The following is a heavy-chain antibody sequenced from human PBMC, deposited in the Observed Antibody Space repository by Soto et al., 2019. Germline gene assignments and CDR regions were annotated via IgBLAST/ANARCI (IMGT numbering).Heavy chain of an antibody. V-gene: IGHV3-53*01. CDR3: ARAYGGNPALFDP. D-gene: IGHD4-17*01. CDR1: GFTVSSDY. J-gene: IGHJ5*02. Sequence: GGSLRLSCAASGFTVSSDYMSWVRQAPGKGLEWVSVIYTGGSTYYADSVKGRFTFSRDNSKNTLYLQMNSLRAEDTAVYYCARAYGGNPALFDPWGRGT. CDR2: IYTGGST.